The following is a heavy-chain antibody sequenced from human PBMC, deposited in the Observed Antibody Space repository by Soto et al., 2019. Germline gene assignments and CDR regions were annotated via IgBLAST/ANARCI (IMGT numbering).Heavy chain of an antibody. J-gene: IGHJ5*02. CDR2: IWYDGSNK. Sequence: WWSLRLSCSASVFTFSSYGMHWLRQAPGKGLEWVAVIWYDGSNKYYADSVKGRFTISRDNSKNTLYLQMNSLRAEDTAVYYCARDRAVRGVIGSYNWFDPWGQGTLVTVSS. CDR1: VFTFSSYG. D-gene: IGHD3-10*01. CDR3: ARDRAVRGVIGSYNWFDP. V-gene: IGHV3-33*01.